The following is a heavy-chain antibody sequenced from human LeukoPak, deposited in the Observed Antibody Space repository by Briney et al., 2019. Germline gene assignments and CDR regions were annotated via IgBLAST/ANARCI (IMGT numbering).Heavy chain of an antibody. J-gene: IGHJ4*02. CDR1: GYTFTSYY. CDR2: INPSGGGT. D-gene: IGHD5-18*01. V-gene: IGHV1-46*01. CDR3: ARFAGRGYSYGHDY. Sequence: ASVKVSCKASGYTFTSYYMHWVRQAPGQGLEWMGVINPSGGGTTYAQKFQGRVTMTRDLSTSTVYMELSSLRSEDTAMYYCARFAGRGYSYGHDYWGQGTLVTVSS.